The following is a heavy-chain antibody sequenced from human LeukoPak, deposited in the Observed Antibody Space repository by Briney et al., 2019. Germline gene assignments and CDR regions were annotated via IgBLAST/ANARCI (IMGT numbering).Heavy chain of an antibody. Sequence: PGGSLRLSCVVSGFTVSSYGVTWVRQAPGKGLEWVSGISNSGNTYYTDSVKGRFTLSSDNSKNTLYLEMNSLRTEDTAVYYCAKWDGFGSDWGQGTLVTVSS. D-gene: IGHD3-10*01. J-gene: IGHJ4*02. V-gene: IGHV3-23*01. CDR1: GFTVSSYG. CDR2: ISNSGNT. CDR3: AKWDGFGSD.